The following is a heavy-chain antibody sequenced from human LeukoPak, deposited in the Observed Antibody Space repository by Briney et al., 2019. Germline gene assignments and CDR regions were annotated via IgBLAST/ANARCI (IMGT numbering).Heavy chain of an antibody. J-gene: IGHJ4*02. Sequence: SETLSLTCAVYGGSFSGYYWSWIRQPPGKGPEWIGEINSSGSINYNPSLKSRVTISVDMSKNQFSLKLTSVTAADTAMYYCARDARFGELVDYWGRGTLVTVSS. CDR2: INSSGSI. CDR3: ARDARFGELVDY. D-gene: IGHD3-10*01. V-gene: IGHV4-34*01. CDR1: GGSFSGYY.